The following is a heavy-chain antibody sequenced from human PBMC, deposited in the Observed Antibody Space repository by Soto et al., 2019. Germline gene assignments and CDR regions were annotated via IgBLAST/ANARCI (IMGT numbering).Heavy chain of an antibody. D-gene: IGHD3-16*02. Sequence: PGGSLRLSCAASGFTFSSYAMSWVRQAPGKGLEWVSAISGSGGSTYYADSVKGRFTISRDNSKNTLYLQMNSLRAEDTAVYYCARTPGGQFGGVIFLDYWGQGTLVTVSS. CDR1: GFTFSSYA. J-gene: IGHJ4*02. V-gene: IGHV3-23*01. CDR3: ARTPGGQFGGVIFLDY. CDR2: ISGSGGST.